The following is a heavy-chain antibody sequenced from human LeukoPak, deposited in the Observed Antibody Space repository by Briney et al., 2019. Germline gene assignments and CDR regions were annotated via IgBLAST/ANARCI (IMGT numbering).Heavy chain of an antibody. CDR1: GFTFSSYW. J-gene: IGHJ4*02. Sequence: GGPLRLSCAASGFTFSSYWMHWVRQAPGKGLVWVSRINSDGSSTSYADSVKGRFTISRDNAKNTLYLQMNSLRAEDTAVYYCARAAGIVGATWEGYWGQGTLVTVSS. D-gene: IGHD1-26*01. CDR2: INSDGSST. CDR3: ARAAGIVGATWEGY. V-gene: IGHV3-74*01.